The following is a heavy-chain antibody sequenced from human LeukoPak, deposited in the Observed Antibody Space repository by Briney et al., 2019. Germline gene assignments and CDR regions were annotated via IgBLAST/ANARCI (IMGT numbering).Heavy chain of an antibody. J-gene: IGHJ4*02. D-gene: IGHD6-19*01. CDR1: GFTFSSHW. Sequence: PGGSLRLSCAASGFTFSSHWMHWVRQAPGKGLVWVSRINSDGSSISYADSVKGRFTISRDNAKNTLYLQMNSLRVEDTAVYYCAKDFSLVAGTYFDYWGQGTLVTVSS. CDR2: INSDGSSI. V-gene: IGHV3-74*01. CDR3: AKDFSLVAGTYFDY.